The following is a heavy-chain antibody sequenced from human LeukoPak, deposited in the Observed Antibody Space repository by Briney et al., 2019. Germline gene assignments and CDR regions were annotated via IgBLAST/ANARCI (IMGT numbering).Heavy chain of an antibody. Sequence: GGSLRLSCAASGFTFSNFYMSWVRQAPGKGLEWVANINQDGGDKNYVDSVKGRSAISRDNAKNSLYLQMSGLRVEDTAVYYCAKGVGEFSWGQGTLVIVSS. CDR3: AKGVGEFS. J-gene: IGHJ5*02. CDR1: GFTFSNFY. V-gene: IGHV3-7*04. CDR2: INQDGGDK. D-gene: IGHD3-10*01.